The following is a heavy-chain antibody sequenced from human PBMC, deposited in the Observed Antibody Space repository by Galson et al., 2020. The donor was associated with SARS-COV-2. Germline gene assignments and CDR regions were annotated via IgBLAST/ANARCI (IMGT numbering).Heavy chain of an antibody. V-gene: IGHV4-39*01. CDR2: IYYSGST. CDR1: GGSISSSSYY. D-gene: IGHD3-22*01. CDR3: ARVSPYDRSGTYDY. Sequence: ASETLSLTCTVSGGSISSSSYYWGWIRQPPGKGLEWIGSIYYSGSTYYNPSLKSRVTISVDTSKNQFSLKLSSVTATDTAVYYCARVSPYDRSGTYDYWGQGTLVTVSS. J-gene: IGHJ4*02.